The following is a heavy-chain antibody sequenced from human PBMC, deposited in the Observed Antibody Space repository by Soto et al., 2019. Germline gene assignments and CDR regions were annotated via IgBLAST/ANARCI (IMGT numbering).Heavy chain of an antibody. CDR3: ARELATISLGAFDI. CDR1: GFGFSSYW. J-gene: IGHJ3*02. Sequence: GGSLRLSCAASGFGFSSYWMHWVRQAPGKGLVWVSRTNNDGSATTYADSVRGRFTSFRDNAKNTLFLQMTSLGVEDTAVYYCARELATISLGAFDIWGEGTTVTVSS. CDR2: TNNDGSAT. V-gene: IGHV3-74*01. D-gene: IGHD5-12*01.